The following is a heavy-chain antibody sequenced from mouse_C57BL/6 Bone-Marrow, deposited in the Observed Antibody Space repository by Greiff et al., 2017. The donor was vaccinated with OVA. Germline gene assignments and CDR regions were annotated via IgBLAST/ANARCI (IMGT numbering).Heavy chain of an antibody. D-gene: IGHD2-4*01. V-gene: IGHV1-50*01. CDR3: ARYYDYDRGFAY. J-gene: IGHJ3*01. CDR1: GYTFTSYW. Sequence: QVQLQQPGAELLKPGASVKLSCKASGYTFTSYWMQWVKQRPGQGLEWIGEIDPSDSYTNYNQKFKGKATLTVDTSSSTAYMQLSSLTSEDSAVYYCARYYDYDRGFAYWGQGTLVTVSA. CDR2: IDPSDSYT.